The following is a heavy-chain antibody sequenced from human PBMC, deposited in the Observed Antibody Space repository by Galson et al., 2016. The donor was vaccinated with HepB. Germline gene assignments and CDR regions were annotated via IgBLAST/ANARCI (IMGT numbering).Heavy chain of an antibody. Sequence: ETLSLTCTVSGGSISPSSYYWGWVRQPPGKGLEWIGSIYYSGIIYYNPSLKSRATVSIDTSKNQFSLSLKSLDAADTAVYYCTRDSEGAFDIWGQGTMVTVS. CDR1: GGSISPSSYY. V-gene: IGHV4-39*07. J-gene: IGHJ3*02. CDR2: IYYSGII. CDR3: TRDSEGAFDI. D-gene: IGHD1-26*01.